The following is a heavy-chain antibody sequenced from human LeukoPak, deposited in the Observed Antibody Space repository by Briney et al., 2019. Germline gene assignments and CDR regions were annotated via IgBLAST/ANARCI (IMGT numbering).Heavy chain of an antibody. J-gene: IGHJ4*02. CDR3: ASAVLRYFDWLLYPTPLDY. V-gene: IGHV3-30-3*01. Sequence: GGSLRLSCAASGFTFSSHAMHWVRQAPGKGLEWVAVISYDGSNKYYADSVKGRFTISRDNSKNTLYLQMNSLRAEDTAVYYCASAVLRYFDWLLYPTPLDYWGQGTLVTVSS. D-gene: IGHD3-9*01. CDR1: GFTFSSHA. CDR2: ISYDGSNK.